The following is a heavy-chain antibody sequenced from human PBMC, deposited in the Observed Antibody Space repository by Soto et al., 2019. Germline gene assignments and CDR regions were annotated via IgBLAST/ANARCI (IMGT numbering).Heavy chain of an antibody. CDR1: GFTFSTYA. D-gene: IGHD1-26*01. J-gene: IGHJ6*02. CDR2: ISGSGGGT. Sequence: QAGGSLRLSCEASGFTFSTYAVTWVRQAPGKGLEWVSAISGSGGGTYYADSVKGRFSISRDNSKNTLYLQMNSLRAEDTAVYYCARVSLGASTFTDFYYYGMDVWGQGTTVTVSS. CDR3: ARVSLGASTFTDFYYYGMDV. V-gene: IGHV3-23*01.